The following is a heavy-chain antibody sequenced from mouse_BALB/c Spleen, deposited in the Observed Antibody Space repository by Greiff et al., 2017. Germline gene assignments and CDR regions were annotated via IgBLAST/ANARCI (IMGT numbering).Heavy chain of an antibody. D-gene: IGHD2-1*01. CDR2: IYPSDSYT. J-gene: IGHJ2*01. V-gene: IGHV1-69*02. CDR1: GYTFTSYW. Sequence: QVQLQQPGAELVRPGASVKLSCKASGYTFTSYWINWVKQRPGQGLEWIGNIYPSDSYTNYNQKFKGKATLTADKSSSTAYMQLSSLKSEDSAVYFCARCYGNGGNYFDYWGQGTTLTVSS. CDR3: ARCYGNGGNYFDY.